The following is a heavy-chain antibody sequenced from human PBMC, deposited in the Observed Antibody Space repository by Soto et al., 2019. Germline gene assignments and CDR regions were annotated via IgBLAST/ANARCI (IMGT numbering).Heavy chain of an antibody. J-gene: IGHJ5*02. CDR3: VKDGEAASPGWFDT. CDR2: NRWNGEAV. D-gene: IGHD6-6*01. V-gene: IGHV3-9*01. Sequence: SLRLACSASGFTFEDCAMHWVRRVPGKGLEWGAGNRWNGEAVGYAASVKGRCTSSRDNATKLLFLQMNSLRVYDTALYYCVKDGEAASPGWFDTWGQGTQVTVSS. CDR1: GFTFEDCA.